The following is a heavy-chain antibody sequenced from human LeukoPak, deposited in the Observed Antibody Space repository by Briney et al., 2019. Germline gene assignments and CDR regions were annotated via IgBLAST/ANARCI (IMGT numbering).Heavy chain of an antibody. CDR2: IYYSGST. Sequence: PSETLSLTCTVSGGSISSYHWSWIRQPPGKGLEWIGYIYYSGSTNYNPSLKSRVTISVDTSKNQFSLKLSSVTAADTAVYYCARDRYCGSTSWYGGLDPWGQRTLVTVSS. CDR3: ARDRYCGSTSWYGGLDP. D-gene: IGHD2-2*01. CDR1: GGSISSYH. V-gene: IGHV4-59*01. J-gene: IGHJ5*02.